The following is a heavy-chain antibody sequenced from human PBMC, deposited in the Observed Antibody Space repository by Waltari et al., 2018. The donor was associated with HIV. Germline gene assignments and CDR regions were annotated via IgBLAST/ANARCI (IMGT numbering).Heavy chain of an antibody. Sequence: QVQLQESGPGLVKPSQTLSLTCTVSGGSISSGSYYWSWIRQPAGRGLALIGRIYTSGSTNDNPSLESRVTRSVDTSRNQFSLKLRSVTAADTAVYYCARAYYDFWSGTGSSGNWFDPWGQGTLVTVSS. D-gene: IGHD3-3*01. CDR1: GGSISSGSYY. CDR3: ARAYYDFWSGTGSSGNWFDP. J-gene: IGHJ5*02. V-gene: IGHV4-61*02. CDR2: IYTSGST.